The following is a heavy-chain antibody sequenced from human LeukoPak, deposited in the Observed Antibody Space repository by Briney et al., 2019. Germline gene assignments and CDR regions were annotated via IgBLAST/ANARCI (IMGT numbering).Heavy chain of an antibody. CDR1: GFTFSTYA. J-gene: IGHJ6*02. CDR2: ISASGGST. D-gene: IGHD1-20*01. CDR3: AKDITGTSYFYGLDV. V-gene: IGHV3-23*01. Sequence: GGSLRLSCAASGFTFSTYAMTWVRQAPGRGLEWVSGISASGGSTFYADSAKGRFAISRDNSTNTLYLQMNSLRAEDTAVYYCAKDITGTSYFYGLDVWGQGTTVTVSS.